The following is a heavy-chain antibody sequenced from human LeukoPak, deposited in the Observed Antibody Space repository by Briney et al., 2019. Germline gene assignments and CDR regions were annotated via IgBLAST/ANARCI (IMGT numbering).Heavy chain of an antibody. V-gene: IGHV3-7*03. CDR1: GFTFGTYW. Sequence: GGSLRLSCAASGFTFGTYWMSWVRQAPGKGPEWVANINQAGSEIYYVDSVKGRFTITRDNVQNSLHPQMDSLRAEDTAVYYCARDKIVGATIFDCWGQGTLVTVSS. J-gene: IGHJ4*02. CDR2: INQAGSEI. CDR3: ARDKIVGATIFDC. D-gene: IGHD1-26*01.